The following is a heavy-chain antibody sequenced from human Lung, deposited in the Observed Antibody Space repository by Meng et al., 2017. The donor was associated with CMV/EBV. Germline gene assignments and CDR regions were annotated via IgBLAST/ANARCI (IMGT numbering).Heavy chain of an antibody. CDR2: NENSGNT. CDR3: ARGKQDAWELLAY. V-gene: IGHV4-4*02. Sequence: ESRPGSSRLCVTPSLPFRFTGYSISSNSRGACVRQPPGKRLDSIGDNENSGNTNYNPSLNSRISISWDKSKNHFSLKVNSVTAAYTAVYYCARGKQDAWELLAYWGQGALVTVSS. D-gene: IGHD1-26*01. CDR1: GYSISSNSR. J-gene: IGHJ4*02.